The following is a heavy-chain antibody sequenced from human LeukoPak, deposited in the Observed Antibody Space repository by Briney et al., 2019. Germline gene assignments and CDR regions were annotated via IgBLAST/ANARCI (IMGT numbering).Heavy chain of an antibody. CDR2: TNSDGSST. Sequence: GGSLRLSCAASGFTFSSYWMHWVRQAPGKGLVWVSRTNSDGSSTSYADSVKGRFTISRDNAKNTLYLQMNSLRAEDTAVYYCARAGGASRIQLWLSIDYWGQGTLVTVSS. D-gene: IGHD5-18*01. CDR3: ARAGGASRIQLWLSIDY. V-gene: IGHV3-74*01. CDR1: GFTFSSYW. J-gene: IGHJ4*02.